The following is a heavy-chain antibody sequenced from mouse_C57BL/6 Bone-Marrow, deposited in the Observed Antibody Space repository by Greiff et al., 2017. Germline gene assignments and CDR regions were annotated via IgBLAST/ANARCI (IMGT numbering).Heavy chain of an antibody. CDR2: IYPGSGST. D-gene: IGHD1-1*01. CDR3: ARGRFITTVVDWYFDV. CDR1: GYTFTSYW. Sequence: VQLQQPGAELVKPGASVKMSCKASGYTFTSYWITWVKQRPGQGLEWIGDIYPGSGSTNYNEKFKSKDTLTVDTSSSTAYMQLSSLTSEDSAVYYCARGRFITTVVDWYFDVWGTGTTVTVSS. V-gene: IGHV1-55*01. J-gene: IGHJ1*03.